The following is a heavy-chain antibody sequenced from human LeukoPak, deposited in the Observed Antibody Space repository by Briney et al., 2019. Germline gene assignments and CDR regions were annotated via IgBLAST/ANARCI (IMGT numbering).Heavy chain of an antibody. V-gene: IGHV3-23*01. J-gene: IGHJ4*02. CDR2: ISGSGDRT. Sequence: PGGSLRLSCAVSGFTFSSFAVSWVRQAPGKGLEWVSGISGSGDRTDYAASVKGRFTISRDNSKNTLYLQMNSLRAEDTALYYCAPYTYYFDHWGQGTLVTVSS. CDR3: APYTYYFDH. CDR1: GFTFSSFA. D-gene: IGHD2-2*02.